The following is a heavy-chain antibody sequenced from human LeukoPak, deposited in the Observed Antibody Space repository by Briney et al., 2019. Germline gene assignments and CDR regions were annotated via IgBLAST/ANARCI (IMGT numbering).Heavy chain of an antibody. CDR2: IYYSGST. CDR1: GGSISSYY. J-gene: IGHJ5*02. V-gene: IGHV4-59*01. CDR3: ARDSSMAEGWFDP. Sequence: SETLSLTCTVSGGSISSYYWSWIRQPPGKGLEWIGYIYYSGSTNYNPSLKSRVTISVDTSKNQFSLKLSSVTAADTAVYYCARDSSMAEGWFDPWGQGTLVTVSS. D-gene: IGHD2-8*01.